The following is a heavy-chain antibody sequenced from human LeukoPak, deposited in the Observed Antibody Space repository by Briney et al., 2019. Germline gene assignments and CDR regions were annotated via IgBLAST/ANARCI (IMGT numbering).Heavy chain of an antibody. D-gene: IGHD6-13*01. Sequence: ASVKVSCKASGYTFTSYGISWVRQAPGQGLEWMGWISVYNGHTNYAQKLQGRVTMTTDTSTSTAYMELRSLRSDDTAVYYCARDYGSIAAAGTHDYWGRGTLVTVSS. J-gene: IGHJ4*02. CDR2: ISVYNGHT. CDR3: ARDYGSIAAAGTHDY. CDR1: GYTFTSYG. V-gene: IGHV1-18*04.